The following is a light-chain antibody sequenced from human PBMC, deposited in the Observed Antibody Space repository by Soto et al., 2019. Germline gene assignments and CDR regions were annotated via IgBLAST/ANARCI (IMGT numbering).Light chain of an antibody. J-gene: IGKJ1*01. CDR3: QQRSNWPA. Sequence: EVVLTQSPATLSLSPGERATLSCRASQGIRNYLAWYQQKPGQAPRLLIYDASNRATGIPARFSGSGSGTDFTLTISRLEPEDFVVYYCQQRSNWPAFGQGTKVEIK. V-gene: IGKV3-11*01. CDR2: DAS. CDR1: QGIRNY.